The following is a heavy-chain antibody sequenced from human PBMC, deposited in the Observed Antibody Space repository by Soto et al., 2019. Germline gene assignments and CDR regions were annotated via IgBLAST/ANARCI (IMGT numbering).Heavy chain of an antibody. CDR3: AREGQWLLLDY. J-gene: IGHJ4*02. V-gene: IGHV3-21*04. CDR1: GFIFSTYS. CDR2: MSGSSSYK. Sequence: GGSLRLSCAASGFIFSTYSMNWVRQAPGKGLEWVSSMSGSSSYKHYADSLKGRFTISRDNARNSLYLQMNSLRAEDTAVYYCAREGQWLLLDYWGQGTLVTVSS. D-gene: IGHD6-19*01.